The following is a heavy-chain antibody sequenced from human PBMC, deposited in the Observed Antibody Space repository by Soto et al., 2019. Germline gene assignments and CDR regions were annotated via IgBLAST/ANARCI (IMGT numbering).Heavy chain of an antibody. Sequence: SLRLSCAASGFTFSSYGMHWVRQAPGKGLEWVAVISYDGSNKYYADSVKGRFTISRDNSKNTLYLQMNSLRAEDTAVYYCAREDRDIVVVPAAILPDYWGQGTLVTVSS. J-gene: IGHJ4*02. CDR3: AREDRDIVVVPAAILPDY. CDR1: GFTFSSYG. V-gene: IGHV3-30*19. D-gene: IGHD2-2*02. CDR2: ISYDGSNK.